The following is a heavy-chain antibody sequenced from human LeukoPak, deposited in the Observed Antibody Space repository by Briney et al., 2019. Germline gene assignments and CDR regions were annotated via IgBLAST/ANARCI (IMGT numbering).Heavy chain of an antibody. D-gene: IGHD5-18*01. CDR1: GFTFSSYA. Sequence: GGSLRLSCAASGFTFSSYAMSWVRQAPGKGLEWVSAISGSGGSTYYADSVKGRFTISRDNSKNTLYLQMSSLRAEDTAVYYCVRGGYSYGYYFDYWGQGTLVTVSS. CDR2: ISGSGGST. J-gene: IGHJ4*02. CDR3: VRGGYSYGYYFDY. V-gene: IGHV3-23*01.